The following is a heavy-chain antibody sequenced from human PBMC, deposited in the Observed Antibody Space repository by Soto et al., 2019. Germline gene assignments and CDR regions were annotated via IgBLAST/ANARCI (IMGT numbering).Heavy chain of an antibody. V-gene: IGHV1-69*13. CDR2: IIPIFGTA. Sequence: SVKVSCKASGGTFSSYAISWVRQAPGQGLEWMGGIIPIFGTANYAQKFQGRVTITADESTSTAYMELSSLRSEDTAVYYCARLPSGHGDAFDIWGQGTMVTVSS. CDR1: GGTFSSYA. CDR3: ARLPSGHGDAFDI. J-gene: IGHJ3*02. D-gene: IGHD5-12*01.